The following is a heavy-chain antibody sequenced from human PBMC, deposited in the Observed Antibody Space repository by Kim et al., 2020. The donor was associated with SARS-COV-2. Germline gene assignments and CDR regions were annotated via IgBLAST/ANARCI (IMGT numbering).Heavy chain of an antibody. J-gene: IGHJ6*02. D-gene: IGHD1-26*01. CDR3: ARDRSGDYYYGMDV. V-gene: IGHV3-7*01. Sequence: ESVKSTFTISKDNAKNSLYLKMNSLRAEDTAVYYCARDRSGDYYYGMDVWGQGTTVTVSS.